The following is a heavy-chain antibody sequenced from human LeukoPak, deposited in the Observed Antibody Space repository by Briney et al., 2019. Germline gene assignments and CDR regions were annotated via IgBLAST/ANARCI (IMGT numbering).Heavy chain of an antibody. CDR2: ISGSGGTT. V-gene: IGHV3-23*01. CDR1: GFTFSSYD. D-gene: IGHD2-15*01. CDR3: AKRGGTESFYYYYYMDV. Sequence: GXSLRLSCAASGFTFSSYDMTWVRQTPGKGLEWVALISGSGGTTYYADSVKGRFTISRDNSKDTLYLKMNSLRAEDTAEYYCAKRGGTESFYYYYYMDVWGKGTTVTVSS. J-gene: IGHJ6*03.